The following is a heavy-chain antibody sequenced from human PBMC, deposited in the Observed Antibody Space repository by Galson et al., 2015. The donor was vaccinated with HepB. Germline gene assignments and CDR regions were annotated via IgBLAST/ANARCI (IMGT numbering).Heavy chain of an antibody. CDR2: IDPSDSYT. D-gene: IGHD4-17*01. CDR1: GYSFTSYW. CDR3: ARLMVTTFYYYGMDV. J-gene: IGHJ6*02. V-gene: IGHV5-10-1*01. Sequence: QSGAEVKKPGESLRISCKGSGYSFTSYWISWVRQMPGKGLEWMGRIDPSDSYTNYSPSFQGHVTISADKSISTAYLQWSSLKASDTAMYYCARLMVTTFYYYGMDVWGQGTTVTVSS.